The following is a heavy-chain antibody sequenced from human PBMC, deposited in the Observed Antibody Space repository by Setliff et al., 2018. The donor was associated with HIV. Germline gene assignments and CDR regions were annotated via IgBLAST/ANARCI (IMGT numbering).Heavy chain of an antibody. V-gene: IGHV1-2*02. Sequence: ASVKVSCKASGYTFTVSYLHWVRQAPGQGLEWMGWINPNSGDTNYAQKFQGRVTLTRDTSINAVYLEVSRLGSDDRALYYCATSPIAVRPYYFESWGQGTLVTVSS. CDR1: GYTFTVSY. CDR2: INPNSGDT. J-gene: IGHJ4*02. CDR3: ATSPIAVRPYYFES. D-gene: IGHD6-19*01.